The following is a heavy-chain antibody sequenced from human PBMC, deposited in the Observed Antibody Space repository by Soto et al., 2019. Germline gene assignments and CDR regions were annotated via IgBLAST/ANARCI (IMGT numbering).Heavy chain of an antibody. CDR1: GFTFVSYG. CDR2: IWYDGSNK. J-gene: IGHJ4*02. Sequence: HPGGSLRLSCAASGFTFVSYGMHWVRQAPGKGLEWVAVIWYDGSNKYYADSVKGRFTISRDNSKKTLYLQMNSLRVDDTAVYYCARDDSTSWSFDYWGQGTLVTVSS. CDR3: ARDDSTSWSFDY. V-gene: IGHV3-33*01. D-gene: IGHD2-2*01.